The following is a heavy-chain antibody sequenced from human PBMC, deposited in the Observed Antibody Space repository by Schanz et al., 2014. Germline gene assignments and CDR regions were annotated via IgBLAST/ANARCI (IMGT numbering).Heavy chain of an antibody. J-gene: IGHJ4*02. D-gene: IGHD3-3*01. CDR3: ARSAGRDFWSGYYTRFDY. CDR1: GFTLSNSD. CDR2: IGYLGDT. V-gene: IGHV3-13*01. Sequence: EVQLVESGGGLVQPGGSLRLSCAASGFTLSNSDMHWVRQGTGKGLEWVSTIGYLGDTYYPDSVKGRFTISRDNAKNSLYLQMNSLRAEDTAVYYCARSAGRDFWSGYYTRFDYWGQGALVTVSS.